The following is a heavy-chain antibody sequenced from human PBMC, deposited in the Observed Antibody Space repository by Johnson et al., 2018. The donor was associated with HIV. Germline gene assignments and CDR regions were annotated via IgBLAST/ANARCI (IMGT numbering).Heavy chain of an antibody. Sequence: VQLVESGGGVVQPGRSLRLSCVASGFTFSSYGMHWVRQAPGKGLEWVAFIRYDGSNKYYTDSVKGRFTVSRDNSKNTLYRQMNSLRAEVTAVYYCATRDATCRPGAVDLWGQGTMVTISS. CDR2: IRYDGSNK. D-gene: IGHD2-2*01. CDR1: GFTFSSYG. V-gene: IGHV3-30*02. CDR3: ATRDATCRPGAVDL. J-gene: IGHJ3*01.